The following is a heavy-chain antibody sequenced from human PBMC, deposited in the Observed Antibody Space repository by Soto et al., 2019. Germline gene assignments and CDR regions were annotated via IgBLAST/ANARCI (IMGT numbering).Heavy chain of an antibody. CDR2: ISYDGSNT. Sequence: QVQLVESGGGVVQPGRSLRLSCAASGFTFSSYGMHWVRQAPGKGLEWVAIISYDGSNTYYADSVKGRFTISRYNSKNTLYLQMNSLGAEDTSVYYCAKEGGLSGSYYISSSYYFDYWGQGTLVTVSS. D-gene: IGHD1-26*01. CDR3: AKEGGLSGSYYISSSYYFDY. CDR1: GFTFSSYG. V-gene: IGHV3-30*18. J-gene: IGHJ4*02.